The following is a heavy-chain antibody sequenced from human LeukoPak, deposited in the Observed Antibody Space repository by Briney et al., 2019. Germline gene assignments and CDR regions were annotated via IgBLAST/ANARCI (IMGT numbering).Heavy chain of an antibody. CDR3: ARSQGFGELSGYFDY. V-gene: IGHV5-51*01. D-gene: IGHD3-10*01. J-gene: IGHJ4*02. CDR2: IYPGDSDS. Sequence: LGESLKISCKGSGYSFSNYWIGWVRQMPGKGLEWMGIIYPGDSDSRYSPSFQGQVTISADRSMSTAYLQWSSLKASDTAMYYCARSQGFGELSGYFDYWGQGALVTVSS. CDR1: GYSFSNYW.